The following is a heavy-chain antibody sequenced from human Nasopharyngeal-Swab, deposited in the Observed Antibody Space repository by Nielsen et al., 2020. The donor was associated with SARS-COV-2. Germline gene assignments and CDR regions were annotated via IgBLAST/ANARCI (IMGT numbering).Heavy chain of an antibody. CDR1: GFTFSSYA. CDR3: ARDILKLRGFSDF. V-gene: IGHV3-30-3*01. Sequence: GESLKISCAASGFTFSSYAMHWVRQAPGKGLEWVAVISYDGSNKYYADSVKGRFTISRDNSRNTLFLQLRSLTTEDTAVYFCARDILKLRGFSDFWGQGTLVTVSS. J-gene: IGHJ4*02. CDR2: ISYDGSNK. D-gene: IGHD3-9*01.